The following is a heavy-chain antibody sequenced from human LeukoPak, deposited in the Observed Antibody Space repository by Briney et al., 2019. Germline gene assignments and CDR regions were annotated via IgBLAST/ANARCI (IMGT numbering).Heavy chain of an antibody. J-gene: IGHJ6*03. D-gene: IGHD2-2*01. CDR1: GFPFNSSG. V-gene: IGHV3-30*02. Sequence: GGSLRLSCAASGFPFNSSGMHWARQAPGRGLEWVAFVRYDGSKKYYADSVQGRFTISRDNSKNTLYLQVSSLRADDTAVYYCAKARLGYCVSASCPTDYYYYMDVWGRGTTVTVSS. CDR2: VRYDGSKK. CDR3: AKARLGYCVSASCPTDYYYYMDV.